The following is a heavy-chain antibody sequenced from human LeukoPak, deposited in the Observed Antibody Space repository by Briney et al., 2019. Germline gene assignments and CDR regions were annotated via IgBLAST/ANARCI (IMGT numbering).Heavy chain of an antibody. CDR1: GFTFSSYS. D-gene: IGHD3-22*01. Sequence: GGSLRLSCAASGFTFSSYSMNWVRQAPGKGLEWVSSISSSSSYIYYADSVRGRLTISRDNAKNSLYLQMNSLRAEDTAVYYCARGFYYDSSGYYYEFDYWGQGTLVTVSS. J-gene: IGHJ4*02. V-gene: IGHV3-21*01. CDR2: ISSSSSYI. CDR3: ARGFYYDSSGYYYEFDY.